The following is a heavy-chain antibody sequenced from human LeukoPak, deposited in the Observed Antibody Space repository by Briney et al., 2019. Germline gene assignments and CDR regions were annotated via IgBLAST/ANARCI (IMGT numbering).Heavy chain of an antibody. D-gene: IGHD3-16*01. Sequence: GGSLRLSCVASGFTFSTFAMSWVLHAQGKGLEWVSIISDSGGDTYYADPVKGRFTISRDNSKNTLYLQMNSLRAEDTAVYYCARGRGEGAQFLTRVYDYWGQGTLVTVSS. J-gene: IGHJ4*02. CDR2: ISDSGGDT. V-gene: IGHV3-23*01. CDR1: GFTFSTFA. CDR3: ARGRGEGAQFLTRVYDY.